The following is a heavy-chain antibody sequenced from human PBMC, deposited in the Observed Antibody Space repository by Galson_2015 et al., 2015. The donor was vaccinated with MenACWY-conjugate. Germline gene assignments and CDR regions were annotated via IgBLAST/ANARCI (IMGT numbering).Heavy chain of an antibody. J-gene: IGHJ6*02. D-gene: IGHD3-16*02. CDR2: IHHSGAT. CDR3: ARGLVTPSLSDFYYYGFNV. Sequence: LEWIASIHHSGATKYNPSLKSRVTISLDMSKNQFSLTLSSVTAADTAVYYCARGLVTPSLSDFYYYGFNVWGQGTTVTVAS. V-gene: IGHV4-38-2*01.